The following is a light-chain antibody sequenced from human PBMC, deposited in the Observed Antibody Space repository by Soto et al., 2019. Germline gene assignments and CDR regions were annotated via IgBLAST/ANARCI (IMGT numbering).Light chain of an antibody. Sequence: DIQMTQSPSSLSASVGARVTITCRASQSVSTSVNWYQQLGGKAPKLLIQHSSTLQSGVPSRFSGSGSWTDFTLTISSLQPEDCATYYCQQTFNNRLSFGGGTKVEIK. V-gene: IGKV1-39*01. J-gene: IGKJ4*01. CDR3: QQTFNNRLS. CDR1: QSVSTS. CDR2: HSS.